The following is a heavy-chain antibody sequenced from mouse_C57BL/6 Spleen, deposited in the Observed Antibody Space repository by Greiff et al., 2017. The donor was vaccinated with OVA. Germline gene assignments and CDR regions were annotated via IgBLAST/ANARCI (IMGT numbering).Heavy chain of an antibody. CDR1: GFTFTSYT. J-gene: IGHJ2*01. V-gene: IGHV5-9*01. CDR2: ICGGGGNT. CDR3: SRRELYFDG. Sequence: EVQRVESGGGLVKPGGSLKLSCAASGFTFTSYTMSWVRQTPEQGLEWVATICGGGGNTYYPDSVKGRFTISRDTSKNTLYLQMSSLRSEDAALYSRSRRELYFDGWGKGTTLTVSS.